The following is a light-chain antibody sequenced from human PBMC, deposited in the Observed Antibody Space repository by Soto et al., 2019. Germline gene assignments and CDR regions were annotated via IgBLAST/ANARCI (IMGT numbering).Light chain of an antibody. V-gene: IGLV1-47*02. CDR2: TNN. CDR1: GSNIGSNS. Sequence: VLTQPPSASGTPGQRVTLSCSGSGSNIGSNSVSWYQQLPGTSPPLLIYTNNQRPSGVPDRFSGSKSGTSASLAISGLRSEDEADYYCAAWDDSLSGYVFGTGTKVTVL. J-gene: IGLJ1*01. CDR3: AAWDDSLSGYV.